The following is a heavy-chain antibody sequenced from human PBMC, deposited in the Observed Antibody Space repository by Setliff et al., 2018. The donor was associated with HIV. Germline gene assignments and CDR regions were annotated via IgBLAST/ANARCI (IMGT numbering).Heavy chain of an antibody. CDR2: ITSNLNY. V-gene: IGHV3-21*01. D-gene: IGHD3-22*01. CDR3: AKGDSFVFSYVYPDY. CDR1: GFSFSRYT. J-gene: IGHJ4*02. Sequence: GGSLRLTCVASGFSFSRYTMMWVRQTPGKGLEWVSSITSNLNYKYADSVKGRFTISRDNTKNSLYLQMNSLRAEDTAVYYCAKGDSFVFSYVYPDYWGPGTLVTVSS.